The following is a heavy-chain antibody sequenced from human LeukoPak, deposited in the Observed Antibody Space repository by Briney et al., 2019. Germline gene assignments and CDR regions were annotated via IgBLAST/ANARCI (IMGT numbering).Heavy chain of an antibody. V-gene: IGHV4-30-4*01. CDR2: IYYSGST. CDR1: GGSISSGDYY. CDR3: ARLKKPMVRGVIIKSPYFDY. Sequence: SETLSLTCTVSGGSISSGDYYWSWIRQPPGKGLEWIGYIYYSGSTYYNPSLKSRVTISVDTSKNQFSLKLSSVTAADTAVYYCARLKKPMVRGVIIKSPYFDYWGQGTLVTVSS. D-gene: IGHD3-10*01. J-gene: IGHJ4*02.